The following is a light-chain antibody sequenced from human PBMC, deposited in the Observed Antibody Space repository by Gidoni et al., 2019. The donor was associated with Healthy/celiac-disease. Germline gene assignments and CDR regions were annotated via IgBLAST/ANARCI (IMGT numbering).Light chain of an antibody. CDR1: SNNVGNQG. Sequence: QAGLTQPPSVSKDLRQTATLTCTGNSNNVGNQGAAWLQQHQGHPPKLLSYRNNNRPSGISEKLSASRSGNTASLTITGLQPEDEADYYCSAWDSSLSAPWVFGGGTKLTVL. CDR2: RNN. J-gene: IGLJ3*02. V-gene: IGLV10-54*01. CDR3: SAWDSSLSAPWV.